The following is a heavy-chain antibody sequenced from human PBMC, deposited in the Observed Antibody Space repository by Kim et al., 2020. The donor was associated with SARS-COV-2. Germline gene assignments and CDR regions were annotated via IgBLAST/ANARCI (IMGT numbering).Heavy chain of an antibody. V-gene: IGHV4-31*03. CDR2: IYYSGST. J-gene: IGHJ4*02. Sequence: SETLSLTCTVSGGSISSGGYYWSWIRQHPGKGLEWIGYIYYSGSTYYNPPLKSRVTISVDTSKNQFSLKLSSVTAADTAVYYCARDGDSGSLDYWGQGTLVTVSS. CDR3: ARDGDSGSLDY. D-gene: IGHD3-22*01. CDR1: GGSISSGGYY.